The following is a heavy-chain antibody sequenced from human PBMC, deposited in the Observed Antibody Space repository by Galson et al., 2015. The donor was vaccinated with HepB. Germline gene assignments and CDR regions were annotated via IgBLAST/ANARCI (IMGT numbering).Heavy chain of an antibody. D-gene: IGHD4-17*01. V-gene: IGHV4-59*01. CDR3: ARGETRVPAVTHWYFDL. CDR2: IYYSGST. J-gene: IGHJ2*01. Sequence: ETLSLTCTVSGGSISSYYWSWIRQPPGKGLEWIGYIYYSGSTNYNPSLKSRVTISVDTSKNQFSLKLSSVTAADTAVYYCARGETRVPAVTHWYFDLWGRGTLVTVSS. CDR1: GGSISSYY.